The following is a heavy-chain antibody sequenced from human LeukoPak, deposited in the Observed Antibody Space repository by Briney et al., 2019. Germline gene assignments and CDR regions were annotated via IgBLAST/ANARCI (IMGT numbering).Heavy chain of an antibody. Sequence: SETLSLTCTVSGGSVSSGNYYWSWIRQPPGKGLEWIAYIYYSGNTNYNPSLKSRVTISVDTSKNQFSLKLTSVTAADTAVYYCARVVTTGSYFDYWGQGTLVTVSS. CDR1: GGSVSSGNYY. J-gene: IGHJ4*02. CDR2: IYYSGNT. D-gene: IGHD4-17*01. CDR3: ARVVTTGSYFDY. V-gene: IGHV4-61*01.